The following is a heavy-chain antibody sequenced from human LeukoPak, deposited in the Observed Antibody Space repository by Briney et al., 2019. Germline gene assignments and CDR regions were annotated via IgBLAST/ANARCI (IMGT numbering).Heavy chain of an antibody. Sequence: ASVKVSCKASGYTFTAYSMHRVRQAPGQGLEWMGWIDPSSGVTDSAQKVQGRVTVTRDTSINTVYMELSRLTSDDTAVYYCARGRASLTAWFVPWGQGTLVTVSS. CDR3: ARGRASLTAWFVP. D-gene: IGHD1-20*01. V-gene: IGHV1-2*02. CDR1: GYTFTAYS. CDR2: IDPSSGVT. J-gene: IGHJ5*02.